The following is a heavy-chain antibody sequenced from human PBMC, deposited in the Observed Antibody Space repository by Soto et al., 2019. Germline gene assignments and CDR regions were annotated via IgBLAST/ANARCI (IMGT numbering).Heavy chain of an antibody. Sequence: EVQLLESGGGLVQPGGSLRLSCAASGFTFRSYAMSWVRQAPGKGLECVSSISGSGGSTYYVDSVKGRFTISRDNTKNTVYLQMNSLSAEDTAVYYCAKSDGSGWYDPLDYWGQGTLVTVSS. D-gene: IGHD6-19*01. CDR3: AKSDGSGWYDPLDY. V-gene: IGHV3-23*01. CDR1: GFTFRSYA. CDR2: ISGSGGST. J-gene: IGHJ4*02.